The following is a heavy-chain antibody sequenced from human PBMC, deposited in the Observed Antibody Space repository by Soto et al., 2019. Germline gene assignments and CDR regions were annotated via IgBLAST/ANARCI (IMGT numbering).Heavy chain of an antibody. CDR3: AKGGRQWLVTSDFNY. Sequence: VQLVESGGGVVQPGRSLRLSCAASGFTFSDYAMHWVRQAPGKGLEWVAVVSHDGRNTHYADSVKGRFTISRDSSQNTVSREMTSLRAEEKAVFYCAKGGRQWLVTSDFNYWGQGALVTVSS. D-gene: IGHD6-19*01. CDR1: GFTFSDYA. CDR2: VSHDGRNT. V-gene: IGHV3-30*18. J-gene: IGHJ4*02.